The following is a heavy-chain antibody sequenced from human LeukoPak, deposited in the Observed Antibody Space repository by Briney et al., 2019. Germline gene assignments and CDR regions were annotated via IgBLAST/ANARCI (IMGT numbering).Heavy chain of an antibody. Sequence: SETLSLTCTVSGGSISSGSYYWSWIRQPAGKGLEWIGRIYTSGSTNYNPSLKSRVTISVDTSKNQFSLKLSSVTAADTAVYYCARDRWLGLFDYWGQGTLVTVSS. J-gene: IGHJ4*02. CDR1: GGSISSGSYY. CDR2: IYTSGST. D-gene: IGHD6-19*01. V-gene: IGHV4-61*02. CDR3: ARDRWLGLFDY.